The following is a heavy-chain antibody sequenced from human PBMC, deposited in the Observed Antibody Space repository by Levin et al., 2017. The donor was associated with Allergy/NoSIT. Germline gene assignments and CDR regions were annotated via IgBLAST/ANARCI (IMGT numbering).Heavy chain of an antibody. CDR3: AKKQGGTTGFSFDV. D-gene: IGHD1-14*01. CDR1: GFTLSDYA. V-gene: IGHV3-23*01. J-gene: IGHJ3*01. CDR2: ITGGGFNT. Sequence: GGSLRLSCDASGFTLSDYAMSWVRQAPGKGLEWVSVITGGGFNTYYGDSVKGRFTVSRDNSKNTLYLELNSLRAEDSAVYYCAKKQGGTTGFSFDVWGQGTMVTVSS.